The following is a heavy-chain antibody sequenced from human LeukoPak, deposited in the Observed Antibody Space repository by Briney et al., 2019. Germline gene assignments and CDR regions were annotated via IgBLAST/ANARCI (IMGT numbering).Heavy chain of an antibody. CDR3: AKDPYSSSWSTFFDY. CDR1: GFTFSSYA. Sequence: GGSLRLPCAASGFTFSSYAMSWVRQAPGKGLEWVSAISGSGGSTYYADSVKGRFTISRDNSKNTLYLQMNSLRAEDTAVYYCAKDPYSSSWSTFFDYWGQGTLVTVSS. D-gene: IGHD6-13*01. CDR2: ISGSGGST. V-gene: IGHV3-23*01. J-gene: IGHJ4*02.